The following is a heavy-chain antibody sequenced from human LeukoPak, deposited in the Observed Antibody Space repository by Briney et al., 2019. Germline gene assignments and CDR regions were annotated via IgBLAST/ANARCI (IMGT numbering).Heavy chain of an antibody. V-gene: IGHV3-23*01. CDR2: ISGSGGST. CDR3: AKAGGDYGDFDYFDY. D-gene: IGHD4-17*01. J-gene: IGHJ4*02. CDR1: GFTFRSYA. Sequence: GGSLRLSCAASGFTFRSYAMNWVRQAPGKGLEWVSAISGSGGSTYYADSVKGRFTISRDNSKNTLYLQMNSLRAEDTAVYYCAKAGGDYGDFDYFDYWGQGTLVTVSS.